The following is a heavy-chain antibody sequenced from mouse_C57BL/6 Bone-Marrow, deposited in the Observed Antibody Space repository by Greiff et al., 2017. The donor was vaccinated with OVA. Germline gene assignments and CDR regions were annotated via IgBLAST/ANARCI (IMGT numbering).Heavy chain of an antibody. D-gene: IGHD2-5*01. J-gene: IGHJ4*01. Sequence: VKLQESGAELVRPGASVTLSCKASGYTFTDYEMHWVKQTPVHGLEWIGAIDPETGGTAYNQKFKGKAILTADKSSSTAYMELRSLTSEDSAVYYCTRGYSNYYAMDCWGQGTSVTGSS. CDR3: TRGYSNYYAMDC. V-gene: IGHV1-15*01. CDR2: IDPETGGT. CDR1: GYTFTDYE.